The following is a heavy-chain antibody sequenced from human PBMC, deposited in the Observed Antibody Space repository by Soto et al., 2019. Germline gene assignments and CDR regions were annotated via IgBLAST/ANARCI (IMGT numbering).Heavy chain of an antibody. Sequence: GGSLRLSCAASGFSFSSHMMKWVRQAPGRGLEYVSDISRSGSTIYYSNSVKGRFTISRDNAKNSLYLQMNSLRDDDTAVYYFSRDQLYYNDISGRPLNAFDVWGQGTMVTVSS. D-gene: IGHD3-22*01. J-gene: IGHJ3*01. CDR1: GFSFSSHM. V-gene: IGHV3-48*02. CDR3: SRDQLYYNDISGRPLNAFDV. CDR2: ISRSGSTI.